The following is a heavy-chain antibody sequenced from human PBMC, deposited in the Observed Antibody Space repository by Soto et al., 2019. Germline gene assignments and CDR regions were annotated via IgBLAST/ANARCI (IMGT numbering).Heavy chain of an antibody. CDR2: IYWNDDK. J-gene: IGHJ3*01. CDR1: GFSLTASGVA. CDR3: AHKGSLTLSHAFDF. Sequence: QITLKESGPTLVKPTQTLTLTCAFSGFSLTASGVAVGWIRQPPGKALEWLAFIYWNDDKRYNASMKTRLTVTRATSTSQVVLTMTNMDPDDTATYYCAHKGSLTLSHAFDFWGRGTMVIVSS. V-gene: IGHV2-5*01.